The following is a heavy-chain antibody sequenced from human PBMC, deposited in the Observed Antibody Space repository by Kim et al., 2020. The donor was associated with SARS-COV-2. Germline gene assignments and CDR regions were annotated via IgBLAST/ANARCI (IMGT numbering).Heavy chain of an antibody. CDR2: INANSGNT. D-gene: IGHD3-16*01. V-gene: IGHV1-2*02. Sequence: ASVKVSCKASGYTFTGYYVHWVRQAPGQGLEWMGCINANSGNTNYAQQFQGRVTMTLDTSISSAYMDLSSLRSDDTAVYYCARELKGGNWFDPWGQGTLVTVSS. CDR1: GYTFTGYY. CDR3: ARELKGGNWFDP. J-gene: IGHJ5*02.